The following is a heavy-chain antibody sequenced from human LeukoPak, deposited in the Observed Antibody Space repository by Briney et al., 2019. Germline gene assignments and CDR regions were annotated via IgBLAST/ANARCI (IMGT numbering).Heavy chain of an antibody. Sequence: ASVKVSCKASGYTFTSYDINWVRQAPGQGLEWMGWISAYNGNTNYAQKLQGRVTMTTDTSTSTAYMELRSLRSDDTAVYYCARNHNVWVGELIWGWGQGTLVTVSS. V-gene: IGHV1-18*01. CDR1: GYTFTSYD. D-gene: IGHD3-10*01. J-gene: IGHJ4*02. CDR3: ARNHNVWVGELIWG. CDR2: ISAYNGNT.